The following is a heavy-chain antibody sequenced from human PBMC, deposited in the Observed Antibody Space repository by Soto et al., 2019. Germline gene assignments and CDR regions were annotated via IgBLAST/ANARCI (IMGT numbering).Heavy chain of an antibody. CDR2: IYYSGST. D-gene: IGHD3-3*01. J-gene: IGHJ3*02. CDR1: GVSISSGGYC. V-gene: IGHV4-31*03. Sequence: SETLSLTCTVSGVSISSGGYCWSWIRQHPGKGLEWIGYIYYSGSTYYNPSLKSRVTISVDTSKNQFSLKLSSVTAADTAVYYCARDGGVYDFWSGISDDAFDIWGQGTMVTVSS. CDR3: ARDGGVYDFWSGISDDAFDI.